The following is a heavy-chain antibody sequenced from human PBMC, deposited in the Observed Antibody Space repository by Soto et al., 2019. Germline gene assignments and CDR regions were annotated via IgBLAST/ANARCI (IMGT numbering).Heavy chain of an antibody. CDR3: ARGVPVRFDY. CDR2: IYHSGST. CDR1: GGSISSGGYS. J-gene: IGHJ4*02. V-gene: IGHV4-30-2*01. Sequence: SETLSLTCAVSGGSISSGGYSWSWIRQPPGEGLEWIGYIYHSGSTYYNPSLKSRVTISVDRSKNQFSLKLSSVTAADTAVYYCARGVPVRFDYWGQGTLVTVSS. D-gene: IGHD4-17*01.